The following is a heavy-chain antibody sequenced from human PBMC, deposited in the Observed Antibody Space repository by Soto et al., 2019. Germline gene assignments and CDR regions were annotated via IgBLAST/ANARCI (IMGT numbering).Heavy chain of an antibody. CDR1: GFTFSNAW. Sequence: GGSLRLSCVASGFTFSNAWMSWVRQAPGKGLEWVGRIKSKTDGGTTDYAAPVKGRFTISRDDSKNTLYLQMNSLKTEDTAVYYCTTDPDDADTRRKYYYYYGMDVWGQGTTVTVSS. J-gene: IGHJ6*02. CDR3: TTDPDDADTRRKYYYYYGMDV. CDR2: IKSKTDGGTT. V-gene: IGHV3-15*01.